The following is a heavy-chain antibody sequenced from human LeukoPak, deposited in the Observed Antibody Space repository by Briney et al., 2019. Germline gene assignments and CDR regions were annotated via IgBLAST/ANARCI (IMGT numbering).Heavy chain of an antibody. CDR1: GGSISSSDYY. V-gene: IGHV4-39*01. Sequence: SETLSLTCTVSGGSISSSDYYWGWIRQPPGKGLEWIGTFYYSGNTYYNPSLKSRVTISVDTSKNQFSLKLSSVTAADTAVYYCARGHQYFDWLFDFDYWGQGTLVTVSS. CDR3: ARGHQYFDWLFDFDY. D-gene: IGHD3-9*01. J-gene: IGHJ4*02. CDR2: FYYSGNT.